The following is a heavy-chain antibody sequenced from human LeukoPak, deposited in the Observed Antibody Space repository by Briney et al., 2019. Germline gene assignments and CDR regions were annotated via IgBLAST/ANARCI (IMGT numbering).Heavy chain of an antibody. CDR1: GFTFSSYG. CDR3: AKVSTPLDDFWSGYCFDY. V-gene: IGHV3-30*02. D-gene: IGHD3-3*01. CDR2: IRYDGSNK. Sequence: GGSLRLSCAASGFTFSSYGMHWVRQAPGKGLERVEFIRYDGSNKYYADSVKGRFTISRDNSKNTLYLQMNSLRAEDTAVYYCAKVSTPLDDFWSGYCFDYWGQGTLVTVSS. J-gene: IGHJ4*02.